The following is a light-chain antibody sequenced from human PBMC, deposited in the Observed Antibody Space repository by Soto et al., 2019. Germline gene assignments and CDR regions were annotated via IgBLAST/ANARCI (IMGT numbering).Light chain of an antibody. CDR1: SSDVGGYNY. V-gene: IGLV2-14*01. J-gene: IGLJ3*02. CDR2: EVS. CDR3: SSYTRSDTWV. Sequence: QSALTQPASVSGSPGQSITISCTGTSSDVGGYNYVSWYQQHPGKAPKLMVYEVSNRPSGVSNRFSGFKSGNTASLTISGLQTEDEADYYCSSYTRSDTWVFGGGTKVTVL.